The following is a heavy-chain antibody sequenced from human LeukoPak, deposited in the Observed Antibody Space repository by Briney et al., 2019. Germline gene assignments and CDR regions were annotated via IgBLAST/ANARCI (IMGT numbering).Heavy chain of an antibody. J-gene: IGHJ4*02. CDR1: GFSLSTSGVG. CDR2: IYWNDDK. D-gene: IGHD6-19*01. V-gene: IGHV2-5*01. Sequence: ESGPTLVKPTQTLTLTCTFSGFSLSTSGVGVGWIRQPPGKALEWLALIYWNDDKRYSPFLKSRFTITKDTSKNQVVLTMTNMDPVDTATYYCAHRRGWSRGFDYWGQGTLVTVSS. CDR3: AHRRGWSRGFDY.